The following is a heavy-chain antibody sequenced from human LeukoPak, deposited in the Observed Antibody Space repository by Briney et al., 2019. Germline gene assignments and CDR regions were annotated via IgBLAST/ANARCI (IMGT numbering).Heavy chain of an antibody. CDR2: IYYTGDT. Sequence: SETLSLTCTVSGGSVGSISDSRVQWSWIRQPPGKGLEWIGSIYYTGDTYYNPSLKSRVTISVDTSKNQFSLKLRSVTAADTAVYYCARLADTSSYCEDYWGQGTLVTVSS. V-gene: IGHV4-39*07. CDR1: GGSVGSISDSRVQ. D-gene: IGHD3-22*01. J-gene: IGHJ4*02. CDR3: ARLADTSSYCEDY.